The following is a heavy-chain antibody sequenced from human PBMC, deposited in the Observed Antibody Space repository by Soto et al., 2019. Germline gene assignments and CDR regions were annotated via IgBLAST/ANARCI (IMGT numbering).Heavy chain of an antibody. D-gene: IGHD2-2*02. J-gene: IGHJ6*02. CDR3: AREGEGVVVPAAIDYYYGMDV. CDR2: ISSSSSYI. Sequence: KSGGSLRLSCAASGFTFSSYSVNWVRQAPGKGLEWVSSISSSSSYIYYADSVKGRFTISRDNAKNSLYLQMNSLRAEDTAVYYCAREGEGVVVPAAIDYYYGMDVWGQGTTVTVSS. CDR1: GFTFSSYS. V-gene: IGHV3-21*01.